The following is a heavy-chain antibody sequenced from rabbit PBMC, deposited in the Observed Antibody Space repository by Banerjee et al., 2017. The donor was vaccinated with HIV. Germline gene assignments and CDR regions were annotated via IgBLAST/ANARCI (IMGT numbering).Heavy chain of an antibody. Sequence: QEQLVESGGGLVQPEGSLTLTCTASGFSFSSSYYMCWVRQAPGKGLEWIACIYAGSSGSTYYASWAKGRFTISKTSSTTVTLQMTSLTAADTATYFCARSVYWTGDVYATMTRLDLWGQGTLVTVS. D-gene: IGHD6-1*01. CDR2: IYAGSSGST. J-gene: IGHJ3*01. V-gene: IGHV1S45*01. CDR1: GFSFSSSYY. CDR3: ARSVYWTGDVYATMTRLDL.